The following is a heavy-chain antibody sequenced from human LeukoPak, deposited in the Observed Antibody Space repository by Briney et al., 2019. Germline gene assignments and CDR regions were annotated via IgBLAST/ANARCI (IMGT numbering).Heavy chain of an antibody. CDR2: INHSGST. CDR3: ARLTWDLPPGGLYYNYYIDV. Sequence: GSLRLSCAASGFTFSSYSMNWVRQAPGKGLEWIGEINHSGSTNYSPSLKSRVTISLDTSKNQFSLRLTSVTAADTAVYYCARLTWDLPPGGLYYNYYIDVWDKGATVTVSS. D-gene: IGHD1-26*01. J-gene: IGHJ6*03. CDR1: GFTFSSYS. V-gene: IGHV4-34*08.